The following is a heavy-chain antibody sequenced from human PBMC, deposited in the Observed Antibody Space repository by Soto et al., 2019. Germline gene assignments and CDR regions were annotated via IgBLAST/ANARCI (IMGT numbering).Heavy chain of an antibody. V-gene: IGHV4-39*01. CDR3: ARQTRITGTEIEY. CDR1: GGSIVDSSYY. D-gene: IGHD1-20*01. CDR2: IYYSGST. J-gene: IGHJ4*02. Sequence: PSETLSLTYSVSGGSIVDSSYYWVWIRQPPGKGLEWIGSIYYSGSTYYNPSLKSRVTISVDTSKNQFSLKLSSVTAADTAVYYCARQTRITGTEIEYRGQGTLVTVSS.